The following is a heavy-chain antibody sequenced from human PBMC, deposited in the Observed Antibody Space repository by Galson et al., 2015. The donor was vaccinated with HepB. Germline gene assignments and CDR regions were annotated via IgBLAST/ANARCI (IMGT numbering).Heavy chain of an antibody. CDR1: GGSFSGYY. Sequence: SETLSLTCGVYGGSFSGYYWTWIRQPPGKGLEWIGEINHRGRTNYNPSLRTRLTVSIDTSKTQVSLKLNSVIATDTAVYYCARTNDYGDYGDWYFDLWGRGTLVTVSS. J-gene: IGHJ2*01. CDR2: INHRGRT. V-gene: IGHV4-34*01. D-gene: IGHD4-17*01. CDR3: ARTNDYGDYGDWYFDL.